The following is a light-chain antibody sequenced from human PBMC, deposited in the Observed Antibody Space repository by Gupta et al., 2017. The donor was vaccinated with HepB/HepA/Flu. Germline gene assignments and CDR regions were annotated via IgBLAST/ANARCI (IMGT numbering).Light chain of an antibody. CDR2: EVN. Sequence: SALTQPVSASGSPGPSITFSCTGTSADIGTYHLVSWYQQHPGKAPKLMIYEVNKRPSGVSDRFSGSNSGNTASLTISGLQAEDEADYYCSSYTGSDTFVVFGGGTRLTVL. J-gene: IGLJ2*01. CDR3: SSYTGSDTFVV. CDR1: SADIGTYHL. V-gene: IGLV2-23*02.